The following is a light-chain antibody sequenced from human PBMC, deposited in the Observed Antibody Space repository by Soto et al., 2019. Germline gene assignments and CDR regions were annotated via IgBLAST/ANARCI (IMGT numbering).Light chain of an antibody. CDR2: GAS. V-gene: IGKV3-15*01. CDR1: QSVSSS. Sequence: EIVMTQSPATLSVSPGERATLSCRASQSVSSSLAWYQQKPGQAPRLLIYGASTRATDIPARFSGSGSGTEFTLTISSLQSEDFAIYYCLQYYNWPRWTFGQGTKVEIK. J-gene: IGKJ1*01. CDR3: LQYYNWPRWT.